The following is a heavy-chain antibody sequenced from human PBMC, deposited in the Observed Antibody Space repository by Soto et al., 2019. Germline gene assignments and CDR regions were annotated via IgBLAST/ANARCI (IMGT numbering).Heavy chain of an antibody. J-gene: IGHJ2*01. V-gene: IGHV3-23*01. Sequence: GSLRLSCAASGFTFSSFAMSWVRQTPGKGLEWVSAISGSGGSTYSADSVKGRFTISRDNSKNTLYLQMNSLRAEDTAVYYCAKDRELNWGVRWYFDLWGRGTLVTVSS. D-gene: IGHD7-27*01. CDR1: GFTFSSFA. CDR2: ISGSGGST. CDR3: AKDRELNWGVRWYFDL.